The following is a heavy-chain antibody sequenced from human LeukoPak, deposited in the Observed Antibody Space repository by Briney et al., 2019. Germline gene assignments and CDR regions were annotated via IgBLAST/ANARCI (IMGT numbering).Heavy chain of an antibody. J-gene: IGHJ4*02. Sequence: PGGSLRLSCAASGFTVSNNYLSWVRQAPGKGLEWVSVICSDGATFYADSVKGRFTISRDSSKNTLYLQMNSLRAEDTAVYYCARVDYGDYGFDYWGQGTLVTVSS. V-gene: IGHV3-66*01. CDR3: ARVDYGDYGFDY. D-gene: IGHD4-17*01. CDR1: GFTVSNNY. CDR2: ICSDGAT.